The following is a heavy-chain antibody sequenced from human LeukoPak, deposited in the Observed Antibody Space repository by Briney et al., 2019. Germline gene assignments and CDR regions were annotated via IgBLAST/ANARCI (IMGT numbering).Heavy chain of an antibody. CDR1: GGSISSYY. CDR2: IYYSGST. J-gene: IGHJ4*02. Sequence: SETLSLTCTVSGGSISSYYWSWIRQPPGKGLEWIGYIYYSGSTNYNPSLKSRVTISVDTSKNQFSLKLSSVTAADTAVYYCARDLRDSSGYYCLGYWGQGTLVTVSS. V-gene: IGHV4-59*01. CDR3: ARDLRDSSGYYCLGY. D-gene: IGHD3-22*01.